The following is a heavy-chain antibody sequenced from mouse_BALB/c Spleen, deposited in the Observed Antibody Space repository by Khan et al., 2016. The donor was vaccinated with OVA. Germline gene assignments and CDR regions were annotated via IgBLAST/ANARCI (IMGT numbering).Heavy chain of an antibody. CDR2: ISYSGVT. D-gene: IGHD1-1*01. CDR3: ARGNYYGYYFDY. V-gene: IGHV3-2*02. Sequence: VQLQQSGPGLVKPSQSLSLTCTVTGYSITSGYAWNWIRQFPGNKLEWMGYISYSGVTSYTPSLKSRISIHRDTSKNQFFLQLNSVTTEDTATYYCARGNYYGYYFDYWGQGTTLTVSS. CDR1: GYSITSGYA. J-gene: IGHJ2*01.